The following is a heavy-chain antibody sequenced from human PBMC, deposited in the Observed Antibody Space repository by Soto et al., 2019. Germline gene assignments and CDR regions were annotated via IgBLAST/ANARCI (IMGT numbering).Heavy chain of an antibody. D-gene: IGHD2-15*01. CDR2: IKTSAGGGAT. V-gene: IGHV3-15*07. J-gene: IGHJ6*02. Sequence: EVQLVESAGGLXXPGGSXXLSCVASGFXXXXAWMNWVRQAPGEGLEWVGRIKTSAGGGATDYAAPVQGRFTISRDDSKNALYLHMNSLRTEDTAIYYCTTGSVEGIWGQGTTVTVSS. CDR3: TTGSVEGI. CDR1: GFXXXXAW.